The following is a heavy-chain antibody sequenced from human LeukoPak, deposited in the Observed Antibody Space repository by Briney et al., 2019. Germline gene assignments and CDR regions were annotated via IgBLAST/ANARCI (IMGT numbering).Heavy chain of an antibody. Sequence: GGSLRLSCEASGFSFSASSMNWVRQAPGKGLEWVSSIFGDGPGLYYADSVKGRFTISRDNGKNSVYLEMNSLRDDDTAVYYCTREGGSTDAGFRGQGTLVTVSS. CDR1: GFSFSASS. CDR3: TREGGSTDAGF. V-gene: IGHV3-21*06. CDR2: IFGDGPGL. D-gene: IGHD5/OR15-5a*01. J-gene: IGHJ4*02.